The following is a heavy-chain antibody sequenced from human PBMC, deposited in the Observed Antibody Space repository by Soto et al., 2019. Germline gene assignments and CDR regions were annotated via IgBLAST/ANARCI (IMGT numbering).Heavy chain of an antibody. CDR1: GFTFSNYA. V-gene: IGHV3-23*01. J-gene: IGHJ4*02. Sequence: EVQLLESGGGLVQPGGSLRLSCAASGFTFSNYAMTWVRQAPGKGLEWVSGISGGGGATYYADSVKGRFTISRDNSKNTLFLQMNSLRAEDTALYYCAKAETWLQPDYWGQGTLVTVSS. D-gene: IGHD5-12*01. CDR2: ISGGGGAT. CDR3: AKAETWLQPDY.